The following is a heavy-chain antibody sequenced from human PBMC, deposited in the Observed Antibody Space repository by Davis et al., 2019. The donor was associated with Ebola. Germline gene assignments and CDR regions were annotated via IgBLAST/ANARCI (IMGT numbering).Heavy chain of an antibody. CDR3: AKDRSDTYSDYGMDV. CDR2: ITDDGSNE. CDR1: RFTFTTYG. J-gene: IGHJ6*02. V-gene: IGHV3-30*18. Sequence: PGGSLRLSCAAFRFTFTTYGMHWVRQAPGQGLEWVPLITDDGSNEYYGDSVKGRFTISRDNSKNTLFLQMDSLRPEDTAVYYCAKDRSDTYSDYGMDVWGQGTTVTVSS. D-gene: IGHD2-21*02.